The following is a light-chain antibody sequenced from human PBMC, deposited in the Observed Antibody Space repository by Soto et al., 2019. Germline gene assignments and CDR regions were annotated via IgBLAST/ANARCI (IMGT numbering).Light chain of an antibody. CDR1: QTVSNSY. Sequence: ETVLTQSPGSLSLSLGDRATLSCRASQTVSNSYLAWYQQKPGQAPRLLIYGTSSRATGIPDRFSGSGSGTDFTLTINRLEPEDFAVYYCQQYGSSPLTFGGGTKVDIK. CDR2: GTS. CDR3: QQYGSSPLT. V-gene: IGKV3-20*01. J-gene: IGKJ4*01.